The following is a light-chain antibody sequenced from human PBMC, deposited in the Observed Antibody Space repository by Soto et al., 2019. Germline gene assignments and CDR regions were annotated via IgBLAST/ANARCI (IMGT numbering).Light chain of an antibody. V-gene: IGLV2-8*01. J-gene: IGLJ1*01. CDR1: SSDVGGYNY. Sequence: SALTQPPSASGSPGQSVTISCTGTSSDVGGYNYVSWYQQHPGKAPKLMIYEVSERPSGVPDRFSGSKSSNTASLTVSGLQAEDEADYYCSSYAGSNNFVFGTGTKGTAL. CDR2: EVS. CDR3: SSYAGSNNFV.